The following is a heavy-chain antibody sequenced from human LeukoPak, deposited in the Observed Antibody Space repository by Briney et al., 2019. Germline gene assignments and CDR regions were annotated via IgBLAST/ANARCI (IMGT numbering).Heavy chain of an antibody. CDR3: ARQKWEQQGRDYYFNGLDV. V-gene: IGHV4-4*02. J-gene: IGHJ6*02. CDR2: IYLYGTT. D-gene: IGHD1-26*01. CDR1: GFTFSSYAM. Sequence: PGGSLRLSCAASGFTFSSYAMSWVRQSPVKGLEWIGEIYLYGTTNYNPSLKSRVTMSVDRSKNQFSLKLSSVTAADTAVYYCARQKWEQQGRDYYFNGLDVWGPGTTVTVSS.